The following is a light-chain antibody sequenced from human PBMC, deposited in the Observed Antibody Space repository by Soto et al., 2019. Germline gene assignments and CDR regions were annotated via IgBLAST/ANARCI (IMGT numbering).Light chain of an antibody. V-gene: IGLV7-43*01. CDR3: LLYYGGAKLV. J-gene: IGLJ2*01. CDR2: GTS. Sequence: QAVVTQEPSLAGSPGGGETLTCASGTGAVTSGDYPNWFQHKPGQAPRALIYGTSNKHSCTPARFSGSLLGGKAALTLSGVQRGDEAGYYCLLYYGGAKLVFGGGTKFAVL. CDR1: TGAVTSGDY.